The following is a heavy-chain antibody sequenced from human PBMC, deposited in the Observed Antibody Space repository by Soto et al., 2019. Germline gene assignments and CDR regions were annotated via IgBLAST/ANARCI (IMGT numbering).Heavy chain of an antibody. D-gene: IGHD4-17*01. CDR2: IYYSGST. Sequence: PSETLSLTCTVSGGSISSYYWSWIRQPPGKGLEWIGYIYYSGSTNYNPSLKSRVTISVDTSKNQFSLKLSSVTAADTAVYYCARRTEIYDYGDYLPENYYMDVWGKGTRVTVSS. CDR3: ARRTEIYDYGDYLPENYYMDV. V-gene: IGHV4-59*01. J-gene: IGHJ6*03. CDR1: GGSISSYY.